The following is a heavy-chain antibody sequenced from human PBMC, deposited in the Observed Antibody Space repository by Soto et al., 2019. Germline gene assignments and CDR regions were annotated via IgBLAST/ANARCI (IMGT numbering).Heavy chain of an antibody. Sequence: SGPTLVNPTQTLTLTCTFSGFSLSTSGVGVGWIRQPPGKALEWLALIYWDDDKRYSPSLKSRLTITKDTSKNQVVLTMTNMDPVDTATYYFAHMYYYDSSGTSGLFDYWGQGTLVTVSS. CDR1: GFSLSTSGVG. J-gene: IGHJ4*02. CDR3: AHMYYYDSSGTSGLFDY. CDR2: IYWDDDK. V-gene: IGHV2-5*02. D-gene: IGHD3-22*01.